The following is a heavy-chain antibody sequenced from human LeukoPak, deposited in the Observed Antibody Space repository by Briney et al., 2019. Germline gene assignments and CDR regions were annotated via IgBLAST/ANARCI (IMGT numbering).Heavy chain of an antibody. CDR3: ARDIGYGIRHFDP. D-gene: IGHD5-18*01. CDR2: IYHSGST. CDR1: GGSISSSNW. Sequence: PSEALSLTCAVSGGSISSSNWWSWVRQPPGKGLEWIGEIYHSGSTNYNPSLKSRVTISVDKSKNQFSLKLSSVTAADTAVYYCARDIGYGIRHFDPWGQGTLVTVSS. V-gene: IGHV4-4*02. J-gene: IGHJ5*02.